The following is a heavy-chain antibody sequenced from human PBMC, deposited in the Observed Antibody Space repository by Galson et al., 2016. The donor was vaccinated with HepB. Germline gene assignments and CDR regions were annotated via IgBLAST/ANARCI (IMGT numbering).Heavy chain of an antibody. CDR1: GGSISGDNS. D-gene: IGHD6-13*01. CDR3: ASYLVQSWAGSDAFDT. J-gene: IGHJ3*02. V-gene: IGHV4-4*02. Sequence: SETLSLTCAVAGGSISGDNSRSWVRQPPGKRLEWIGEIFHSGSTNYNPSLKSRVTMAVDKSRNHVSLRLISVTAADTAMYYCASYLVQSWAGSDAFDTWGLGTMVTVSS. CDR2: IFHSGST.